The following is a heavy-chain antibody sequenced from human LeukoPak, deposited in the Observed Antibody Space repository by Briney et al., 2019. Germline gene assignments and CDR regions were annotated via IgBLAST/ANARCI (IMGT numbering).Heavy chain of an antibody. CDR1: GYTLTGYY. D-gene: IGHD3-10*01. CDR2: INPDSGDT. CDR3: ARDSGSYGSGTYSLGYWYFHL. Sequence: AAVKVSCKASGYTLTGYYMHWVRQAPGQGLEWMGWINPDSGDTHYARNFQGRVTLTRDTSISTAYMELSSLRSDDTAVYYCARDSGSYGSGTYSLGYWYFHLWGRGTLVTVSS. J-gene: IGHJ2*01. V-gene: IGHV1-2*02.